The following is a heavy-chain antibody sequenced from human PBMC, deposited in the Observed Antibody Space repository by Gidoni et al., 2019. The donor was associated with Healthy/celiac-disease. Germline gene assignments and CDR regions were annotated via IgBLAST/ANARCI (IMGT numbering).Heavy chain of an antibody. D-gene: IGHD4-17*01. Sequence: QVQLPESGPGLVKPSETLSLTCTVSGGSISSYYWSWIRPPPGKGLEWIGYISDSVSTNYNPSLKSRVTISGDTSKNQFSLELSSVTAADTAVYYCARVGGGTTVVIDAFDIWGQGTMVTVSS. CDR2: ISDSVST. CDR1: GGSISSYY. CDR3: ARVGGGTTVVIDAFDI. J-gene: IGHJ3*02. V-gene: IGHV4-59*01.